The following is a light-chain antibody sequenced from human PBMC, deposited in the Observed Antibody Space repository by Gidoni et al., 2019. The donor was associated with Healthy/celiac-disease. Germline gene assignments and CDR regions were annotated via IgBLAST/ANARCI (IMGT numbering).Light chain of an antibody. CDR1: QSVSSY. Sequence: EIVFTQSPATLSLSPGERATLSCRASQSVSSYLAWYQQKPGQAPRLLIYDASNRATGIPARFSGSGSGTDFTLTISSLEPEDFAVYYCQQRSNWPLTFGGWTKVEIK. CDR3: QQRSNWPLT. J-gene: IGKJ4*01. CDR2: DAS. V-gene: IGKV3-11*01.